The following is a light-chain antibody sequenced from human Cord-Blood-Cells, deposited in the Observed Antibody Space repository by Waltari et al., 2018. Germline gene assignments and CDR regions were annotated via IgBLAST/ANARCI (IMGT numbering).Light chain of an antibody. CDR2: DVS. CDR1: SSDVGGYNY. Sequence: QSALTQPASVSGSPGQSITIYCTGTSSDVGGYNYVSWYQQHPGKAPKLMIYDVSKRPSGVSNRFSGSKSGNTASLTISGLQAEDEADYYCSSYTSSSTLVFGGGTKLTVL. CDR3: SSYTSSSTLV. V-gene: IGLV2-14*01. J-gene: IGLJ3*02.